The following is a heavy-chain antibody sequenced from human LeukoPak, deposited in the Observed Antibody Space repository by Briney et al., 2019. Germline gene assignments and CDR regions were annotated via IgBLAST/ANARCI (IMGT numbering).Heavy chain of an antibody. J-gene: IGHJ4*02. V-gene: IGHV1-2*02. CDR2: INPNSGGT. CDR3: ARVIGFGELSLGH. D-gene: IGHD3-10*01. Sequence: VSVKVSCKASGYTFTGYYMHWVRQAPGQGLEWMGWINPNSGGTNYAQKFQGRVTMTRDTSISTAYMELSRLRSDDTAVYFCARVIGFGELSLGHWGQGTLVTVSS. CDR1: GYTFTGYY.